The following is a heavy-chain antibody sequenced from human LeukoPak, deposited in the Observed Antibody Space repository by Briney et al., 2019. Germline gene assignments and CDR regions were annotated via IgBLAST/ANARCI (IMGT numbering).Heavy chain of an antibody. D-gene: IGHD5-24*01. V-gene: IGHV4-38-2*02. CDR1: GYSISSGYY. CDR3: ARALGRRDGYNYLQNFNY. J-gene: IGHJ4*02. CDR2: IYHSGGT. Sequence: PSETLSLTCTVSGYSISSGYYWGWIRQPPGKGLEWIGSIYHSGGTYYNPSLKSRVTISVDTSKNQFSLKLSSVTAADTAVYYCARALGRRDGYNYLQNFNYWGQGTLVTVSS.